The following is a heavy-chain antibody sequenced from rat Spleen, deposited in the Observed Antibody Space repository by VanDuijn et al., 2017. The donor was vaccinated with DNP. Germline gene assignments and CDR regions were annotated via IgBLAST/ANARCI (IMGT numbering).Heavy chain of an antibody. CDR2: ITSSGGST. CDR1: GFTFNKYW. V-gene: IGHV5-31*01. J-gene: IGHJ2*01. CDR3: AREQHFHFDY. D-gene: IGHD1-10*01. Sequence: EVQLVESGGDLVQPGRSLKLSCVASGFTFNKYWMTWIRQVPGKGLEWVAAITSSGGSTYYPDSVKGRFTISRDNTQNSLHLQMNSLKSEDTATYFCAREQHFHFDYWGQGVTVTVSS.